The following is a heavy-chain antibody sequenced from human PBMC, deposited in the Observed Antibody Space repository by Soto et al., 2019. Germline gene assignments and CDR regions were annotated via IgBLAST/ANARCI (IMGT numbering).Heavy chain of an antibody. V-gene: IGHV3-30-3*01. CDR1: GFTFSSYA. J-gene: IGHJ6*04. Sequence: PGGSLRLSCAASGFTFSSYAMHWVRQAPGKGLEWVAVISYDGSNKYYADSVKGRFTISRDNSKNTLYLQMNSLRAEDTAVYYCARPPPYSDILTGYFNVDFYGMDVWGKGTTVTVPS. CDR3: ARPPPYSDILTGYFNVDFYGMDV. D-gene: IGHD3-9*01. CDR2: ISYDGSNK.